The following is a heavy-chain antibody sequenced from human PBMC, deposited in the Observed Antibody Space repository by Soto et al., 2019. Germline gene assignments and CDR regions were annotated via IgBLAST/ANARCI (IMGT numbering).Heavy chain of an antibody. D-gene: IGHD1-26*01. V-gene: IGHV3-30-3*01. Sequence: QVQLVESGGGVVQPGRSLRLSCAASGFTFSGYAMHWVRQAPGKGLEWVAVISYDGTNKFYADSVKGRFTISRDNSKNTQSLQMNSLRAEDTAVYYCASDSGSYRGRGYFDYWGQGTLVTVSS. CDR2: ISYDGTNK. CDR1: GFTFSGYA. J-gene: IGHJ4*02. CDR3: ASDSGSYRGRGYFDY.